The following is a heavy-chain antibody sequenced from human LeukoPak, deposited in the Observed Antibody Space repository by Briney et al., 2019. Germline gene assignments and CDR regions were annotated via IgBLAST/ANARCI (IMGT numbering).Heavy chain of an antibody. CDR1: GYSFTSYW. D-gene: IGHD3-10*01. CDR3: ARRDTMVRGVASYWYFDL. CDR2: IYPGDSDT. Sequence: GESLKISCKGSGYSFTSYWIGWVRQMPGKGLEWMGIIYPGDSDTRYSPSFQGQVTISADKSISTAYLQWSSLKASDTAMYYCARRDTMVRGVASYWYFDLWGRGTLVTVSS. V-gene: IGHV5-51*01. J-gene: IGHJ2*01.